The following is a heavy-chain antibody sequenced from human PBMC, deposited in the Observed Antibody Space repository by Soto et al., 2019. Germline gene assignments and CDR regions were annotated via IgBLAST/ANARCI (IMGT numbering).Heavy chain of an antibody. V-gene: IGHV1-69*06. J-gene: IGHJ4*02. CDR3: AGRGWDYYDSSGYSLFDY. CDR1: GRMFSSYA. CDR2: IIPIFGTA. D-gene: IGHD3-22*01. Sequence: SVNASCKASGRMFSSYAMICVRQEPGQGFEWMGGIIPIFGTANYAQKFQGRVTITADKSTSKAYMELSSLRSEDTAAYYCAGRGWDYYDSSGYSLFDYWGQGTL.